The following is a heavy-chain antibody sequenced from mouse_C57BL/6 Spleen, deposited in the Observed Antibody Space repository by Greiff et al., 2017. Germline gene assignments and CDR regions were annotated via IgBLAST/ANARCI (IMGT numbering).Heavy chain of an antibody. CDR1: GYTFTSYW. D-gene: IGHD2-5*01. CDR2: IDPSDSYT. V-gene: IGHV1-69*01. Sequence: VQLQQPGAELVMPGASVKLSCKASGYTFTSYWMHWVKQRPGQGLEWIGEIDPSDSYTNYNQKFKGKSTLTVDKSSSTAYMQLSSLTSEDSAVYYCARKYSNYEGYFDDWGQGTTLTVSS. CDR3: ARKYSNYEGYFDD. J-gene: IGHJ2*01.